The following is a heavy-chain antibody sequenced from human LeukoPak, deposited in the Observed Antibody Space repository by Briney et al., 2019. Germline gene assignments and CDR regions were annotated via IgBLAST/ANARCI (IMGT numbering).Heavy chain of an antibody. CDR2: TWSSRSST. J-gene: IGHJ4*02. CDR1: GFTFSSYT. Sequence: GGSLRLSCAASGFTFSSYTMNWVRQAPGKGLEWISYTWSSRSSTYYADSVKGRFTISRDNAKNSLYLQMNSLRAEDTAVYYCARDLNSGYDYRNRSPLDYWGQGTLVTVSS. D-gene: IGHD5-12*01. V-gene: IGHV3-48*04. CDR3: ARDLNSGYDYRNRSPLDY.